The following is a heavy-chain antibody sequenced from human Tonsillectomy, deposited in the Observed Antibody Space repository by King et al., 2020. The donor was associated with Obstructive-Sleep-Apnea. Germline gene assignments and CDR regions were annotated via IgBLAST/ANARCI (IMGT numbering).Heavy chain of an antibody. CDR2: MNPNRGNT. Sequence: VQLVESGAEVKKPGASVKVSCNASGYTFTRYDIKWVRQSTGQGLVWMGCMNPNRGNTGYEQKFQGRVTMTRNTSISTAYMELSSLRSEDTAVYYCARGRGVTTKGLDPWGQGTLVTVSS. J-gene: IGHJ5*02. V-gene: IGHV1-8*01. D-gene: IGHD4-17*01. CDR3: ARGRGVTTKGLDP. CDR1: GYTFTRYD.